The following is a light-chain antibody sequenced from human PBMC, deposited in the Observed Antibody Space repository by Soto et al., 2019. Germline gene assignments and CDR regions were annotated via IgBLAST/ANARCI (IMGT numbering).Light chain of an antibody. Sequence: EIMLTQSPGTLFLTPGEKATPSCRASQSVSSSYLAWYQQKPGQAPRLLISDASNRATGIPARFSGSGSGTDFTLTISSLEPEDFAVYYCQQRSNWPRFGQGTRLEIK. V-gene: IGKV3D-20*02. CDR1: QSVSSSY. J-gene: IGKJ5*01. CDR2: DAS. CDR3: QQRSNWPR.